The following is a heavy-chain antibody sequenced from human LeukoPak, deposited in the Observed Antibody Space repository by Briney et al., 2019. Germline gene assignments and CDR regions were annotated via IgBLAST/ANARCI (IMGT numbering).Heavy chain of an antibody. CDR3: ARVTMVRGVYDAFDI. CDR2: ISSSSSYI. D-gene: IGHD3-10*01. CDR1: GFTFGSYS. Sequence: GGSLRLSCAASGFTFGSYSMNWVRQAPGKGLEWVSSISSSSSYIYYADSVKGRFTISRDNAKNSLYLQMNSLRAEDTAVYYCARVTMVRGVYDAFDIWGQGTMVTVSS. J-gene: IGHJ3*02. V-gene: IGHV3-21*01.